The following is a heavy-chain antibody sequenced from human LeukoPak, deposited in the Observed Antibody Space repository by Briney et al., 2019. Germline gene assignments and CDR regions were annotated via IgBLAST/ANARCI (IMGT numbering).Heavy chain of an antibody. CDR1: GGSISSYY. J-gene: IGHJ4*02. CDR3: ARSLGGWLRDFDY. Sequence: KTSETLSLTCTVSGGSISSYYWSWIRQPPGKGLEWIGYIYYSGSTNYNPSLKSRVTISVDTSKNQFSLKLSSVTAADTAVYYCARSLGGWLRDFDYWGQGTLVTVSS. CDR2: IYYSGST. D-gene: IGHD5-12*01. V-gene: IGHV4-59*08.